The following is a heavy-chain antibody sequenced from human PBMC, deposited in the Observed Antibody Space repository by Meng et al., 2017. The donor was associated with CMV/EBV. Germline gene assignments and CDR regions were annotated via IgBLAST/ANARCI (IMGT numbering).Heavy chain of an antibody. D-gene: IGHD3-9*01. CDR1: GYTFTSYG. Sequence: QVPPGQSGAEVKKPGASVTVSCKAYGYTFTSYGISWVRQAPGQGLEWMGWISAYNGNTNYAQKLQGRVTMTTDTSTSTAYMELRSLRSDDTAVYYCATDILTHFDYWGQGTLVTVSS. V-gene: IGHV1-18*01. CDR3: ATDILTHFDY. J-gene: IGHJ4*02. CDR2: ISAYNGNT.